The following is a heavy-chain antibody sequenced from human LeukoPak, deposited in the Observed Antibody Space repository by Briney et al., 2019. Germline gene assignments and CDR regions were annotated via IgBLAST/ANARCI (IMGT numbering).Heavy chain of an antibody. CDR3: ARCRVDYDSFRWYYYYYMDV. D-gene: IGHD3-22*01. CDR1: GGSISSYY. J-gene: IGHJ6*03. CDR2: IYTSGST. Sequence: SETLSLTCTVSGGSISSYYWSWIRQPAGKGLEWIGRIYTSGSTNYNPSLKSRVTMSVDTSKNQFSLKLSSVTAADTAVYYCARCRVDYDSFRWYYYYYMDVWGKGTTVTISS. V-gene: IGHV4-4*07.